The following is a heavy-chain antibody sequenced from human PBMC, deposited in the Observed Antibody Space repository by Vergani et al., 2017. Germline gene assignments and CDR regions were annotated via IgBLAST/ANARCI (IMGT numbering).Heavy chain of an antibody. D-gene: IGHD6-19*01. Sequence: QVQLQESGPGLVKPSETLSLTCTVSGGSISSYYWSWIRQPPGKGLEWIGYIHYSGSTNFTPSLKSRVTISVDTSKNLFSLKVSSVTAADTAVYYCARDYNGWSYFDYWGQGTLVTVSS. J-gene: IGHJ4*02. CDR3: ARDYNGWSYFDY. CDR2: IHYSGST. CDR1: GGSISSYY. V-gene: IGHV4-59*01.